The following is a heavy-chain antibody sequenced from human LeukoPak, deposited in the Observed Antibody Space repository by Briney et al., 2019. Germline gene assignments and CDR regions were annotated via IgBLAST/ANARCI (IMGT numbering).Heavy chain of an antibody. CDR2: ISGSGGSR. V-gene: IGHV3-23*01. Sequence: GGSQRLSCTASGFTFSSYAMSWLRQAPGKGLEWVSEISGSGGSRYYADSVKGRFTISRDNSKNTLYLQMNSLRAEDTAVHYCAKERSSWNYYYDMDVWGQGTTVTVSS. D-gene: IGHD6-13*01. CDR3: AKERSSWNYYYDMDV. CDR1: GFTFSSYA. J-gene: IGHJ6*02.